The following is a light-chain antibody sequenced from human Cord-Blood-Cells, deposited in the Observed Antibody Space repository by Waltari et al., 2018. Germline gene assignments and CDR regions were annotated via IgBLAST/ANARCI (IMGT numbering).Light chain of an antibody. CDR2: DVR. CDR1: SSDVGGYNY. CDR3: SSYTSSSTWV. Sequence: QSALTQPASVSGSPGQSITISCTGTSSDVGGYNYVSWYQHHPGKAPKLMIYDVRNRPTGVSNRFSGSKSGNTASLTISGLQADDEADYYFSSYTSSSTWVFGGGTKLTVL. V-gene: IGLV2-14*03. J-gene: IGLJ3*02.